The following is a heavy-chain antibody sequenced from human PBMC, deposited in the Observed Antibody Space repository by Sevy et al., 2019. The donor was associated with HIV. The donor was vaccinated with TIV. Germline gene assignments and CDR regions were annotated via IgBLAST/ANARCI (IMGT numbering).Heavy chain of an antibody. J-gene: IGHJ5*02. V-gene: IGHV4-61*01. Sequence: SETLSLTCTVSGGSVSSGSYYWSWIRQRPGKGLEWIAYIYYSGSPNYNPSLKSRVTISVDTSKNQFSLKLSSVTAADTAVYYCARDISSSSDNWFDPWGQGTLVTVSS. D-gene: IGHD6-6*01. CDR3: ARDISSSSDNWFDP. CDR2: IYYSGSP. CDR1: GGSVSSGSYY.